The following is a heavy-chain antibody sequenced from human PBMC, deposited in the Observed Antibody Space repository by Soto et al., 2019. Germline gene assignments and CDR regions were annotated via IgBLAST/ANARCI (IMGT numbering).Heavy chain of an antibody. V-gene: IGHV1-18*03. CDR2: ISDYKGNT. CDR1: GYNFFSYG. D-gene: IGHD3-9*01. CDR3: ARVPISGDYDILTGEIDF. Sequence: QVQLVQSGAEVKKPGASVKVSCQASGYNFFSYGIGWVRQAPGQGLEWMGWISDYKGNTYYAQKFQGRVTMTTDRSASTAHMDLRSLKSDDMAVYYCARVPISGDYDILTGEIDFWGQGTRVTVSS. J-gene: IGHJ4*02.